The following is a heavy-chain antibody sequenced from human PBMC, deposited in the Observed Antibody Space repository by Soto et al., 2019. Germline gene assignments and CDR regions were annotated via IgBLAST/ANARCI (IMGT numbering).Heavy chain of an antibody. V-gene: IGHV3-30-3*01. J-gene: IGHJ4*02. D-gene: IGHD5-18*01. CDR1: GFTFSSYA. CDR3: ARDRGDSYGQYYFDY. CDR2: ISYDGSNK. Sequence: QVQLVESGGGVVQPGRSLRLSCAASGFTFSSYAMHWVRQAPGKGLEWVAVISYDGSNKYYADSVKGRFTISRDNSKNTLDLQMNSLRAEDTAVYYCARDRGDSYGQYYFDYWGQGTLVTVSS.